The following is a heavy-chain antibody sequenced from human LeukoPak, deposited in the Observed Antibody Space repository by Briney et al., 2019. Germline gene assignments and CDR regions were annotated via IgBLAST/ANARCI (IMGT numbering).Heavy chain of an antibody. J-gene: IGHJ4*02. D-gene: IGHD5-18*01. CDR1: GRSISSYY. V-gene: IGHV4-59*06. Sequence: SETLSLICTVSGRSISSYYGRWARQPAGKGLEGIGYIHYSGTTYYNPALQRRVTISEDTSKNQCSLKLDSVAAADTAGDFFAGTARWSYGFDYWGQGTLVTVSS. CDR3: AGTARWSYGFDY. CDR2: IHYSGTT.